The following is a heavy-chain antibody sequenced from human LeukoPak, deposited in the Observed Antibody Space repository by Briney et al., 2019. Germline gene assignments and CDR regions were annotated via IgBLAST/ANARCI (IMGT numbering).Heavy chain of an antibody. CDR3: ARQLIREEYSSSSIGFDP. Sequence: SETLSLTCTVSGGSISSYFWSWIRQPPGKGLEWIGYIYNSGSTNYNPSLKSRVTMSVDTSKNQFSLKLSSVTAADTAVYYCARQLIREEYSSSSIGFDPWGQGTLVTVSS. V-gene: IGHV4-59*08. CDR1: GGSISSYF. J-gene: IGHJ5*02. D-gene: IGHD6-6*01. CDR2: IYNSGST.